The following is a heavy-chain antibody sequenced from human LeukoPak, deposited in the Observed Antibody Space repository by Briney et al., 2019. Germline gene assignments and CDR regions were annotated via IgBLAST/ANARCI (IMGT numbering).Heavy chain of an antibody. Sequence: SVKVSCKASGGTFSSYAISWVRQAPGQGLEWVGGIIPIFGTANYAQKFQGRVTITTDESTSTAYMELSSLRSEDTAVYYCARGYCTNGVCPRGAQMGAYYYYYMDVWGKGTTVTVSS. D-gene: IGHD2-8*01. CDR1: GGTFSSYA. CDR2: IIPIFGTA. CDR3: ARGYCTNGVCPRGAQMGAYYYYYMDV. J-gene: IGHJ6*03. V-gene: IGHV1-69*05.